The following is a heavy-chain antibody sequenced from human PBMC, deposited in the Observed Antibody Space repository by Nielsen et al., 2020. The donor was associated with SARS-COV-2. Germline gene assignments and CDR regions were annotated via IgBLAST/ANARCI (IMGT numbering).Heavy chain of an antibody. CDR1: GFTFDDYA. CDR3: ANPRGY. J-gene: IGHJ4*02. Sequence: SLKISCAASGFTFDDYAMHWVRQAPGKGLEWVSGISWNSGSIGYADSVKGRFTISRDNAKNSLYLQINSLRAEDTALYYCANPRGYWGQGTLVTVSS. V-gene: IGHV3-9*01. CDR2: ISWNSGSI.